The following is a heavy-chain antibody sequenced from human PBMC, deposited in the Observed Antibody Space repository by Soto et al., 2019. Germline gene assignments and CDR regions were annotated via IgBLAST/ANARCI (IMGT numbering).Heavy chain of an antibody. V-gene: IGHV4-30-4*01. Sequence: QVQLQESGPGLVKPSQTLSLTCTVSGGSIRSGDYYWSWIRQPPGKGLEWIGYIYYSGSTYYNPSLKSRVIISVDTSKNEFLRQLSSVTAADTDVYYCASTSYGYTFYDFWGQGTLVTVSS. J-gene: IGHJ4*02. D-gene: IGHD5-18*01. CDR3: ASTSYGYTFYDF. CDR2: IYYSGST. CDR1: GGSIRSGDYY.